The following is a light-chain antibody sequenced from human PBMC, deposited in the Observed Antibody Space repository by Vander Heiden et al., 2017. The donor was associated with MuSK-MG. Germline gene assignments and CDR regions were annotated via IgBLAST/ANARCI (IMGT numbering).Light chain of an antibody. J-gene: IGKJ2*01. CDR1: ENINNF. CDR2: VAS. Sequence: DIQMTQSPSSLSASLGDRVTIACRASENINNFLNWYQQKPGKAPKLLISVASTLQAGVPSRFSGSGSETSFTLTITSLQPEDSAIYHCQQSYRSPPTFGQGTKVEIK. CDR3: QQSYRSPPT. V-gene: IGKV1-39*01.